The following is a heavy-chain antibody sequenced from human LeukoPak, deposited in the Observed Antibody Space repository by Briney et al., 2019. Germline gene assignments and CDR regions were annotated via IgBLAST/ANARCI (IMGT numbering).Heavy chain of an antibody. CDR3: ARQAPRDSSGYYLLQFGAFDI. D-gene: IGHD3-22*01. V-gene: IGHV4-34*01. CDR1: XXGXY. J-gene: IGHJ3*02. CDR2: INHSGST. Sequence: XXGXYWSWIRQPPGKGLEWIGEINHSGSTNYNPSLKSRVTISVDTSKNQFSLKLSSVTAADTAVYYCARQAPRDSSGYYLLQFGAFDIWGQGTMVTVSS.